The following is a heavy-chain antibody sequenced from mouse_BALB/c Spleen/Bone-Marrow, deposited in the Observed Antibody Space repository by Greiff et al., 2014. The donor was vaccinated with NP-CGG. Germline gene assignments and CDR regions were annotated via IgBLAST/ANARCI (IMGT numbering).Heavy chain of an antibody. D-gene: IGHD2-1*01. V-gene: IGHV3-1*02. CDR3: ARREGNHAAWFAY. Sequence: VQLQQSGPDLVKPSQSLSLTCTVTGYSITSGYSWHWIRQFPGNKLEWMGYIHYSGSINYNPNLKSRISITRDTSKNQFFLQLNSVTTEDTATYYCARREGNHAAWFAYWGQGTLVTVSA. CDR1: GYSITSGYS. CDR2: IHYSGSI. J-gene: IGHJ3*01.